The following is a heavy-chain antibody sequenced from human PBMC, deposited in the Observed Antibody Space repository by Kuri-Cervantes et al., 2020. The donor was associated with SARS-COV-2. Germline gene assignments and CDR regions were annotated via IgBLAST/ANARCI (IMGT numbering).Heavy chain of an antibody. V-gene: IGHV3-23*01. J-gene: IGHJ4*02. CDR2: ASGSGGKT. Sequence: GESLKISCAASGLTFSGDDMHWVRQAPGKGLEWVSAASGSGGKTHYVDSVKGRFTVSRDNSKNTLYLEMNSLRAEDTAVDYCAKDRAGWLTLSGYYFDHWGQGVLVTVSS. D-gene: IGHD5-12*01. CDR1: GLTFSGDD. CDR3: AKDRAGWLTLSGYYFDH.